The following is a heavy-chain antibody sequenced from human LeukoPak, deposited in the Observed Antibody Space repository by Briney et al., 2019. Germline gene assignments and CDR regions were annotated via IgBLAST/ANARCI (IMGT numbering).Heavy chain of an antibody. J-gene: IGHJ4*02. D-gene: IGHD2-15*01. CDR2: INHSGST. Sequence: SETLSLTCAVYGGSFSGYYWTWIRQPPGKGLEWIGEINHSGSTNYNPSLKSRVTVSVDTSKDQFSLKLSSVTAADTAIYYCARGPDCSGGSCPNRPIDHWGQGTLVTASS. CDR3: ARGPDCSGGSCPNRPIDH. CDR1: GGSFSGYY. V-gene: IGHV4-34*01.